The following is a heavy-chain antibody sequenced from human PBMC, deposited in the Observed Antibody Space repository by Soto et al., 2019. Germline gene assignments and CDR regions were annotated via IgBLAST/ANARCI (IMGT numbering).Heavy chain of an antibody. Sequence: SETLSLTCTVSGGSISSYDWSWIRQPPGKGLEWIGYIYYSGSTNYNPSLKSRVTISVDTSKNQFSLKLSSVTAADTAVYYCARERVGPSKNWFDPWGQGTLVTVSS. V-gene: IGHV4-59*12. CDR2: IYYSGST. CDR1: GGSISSYD. CDR3: ARERVGPSKNWFDP. J-gene: IGHJ5*02. D-gene: IGHD1-26*01.